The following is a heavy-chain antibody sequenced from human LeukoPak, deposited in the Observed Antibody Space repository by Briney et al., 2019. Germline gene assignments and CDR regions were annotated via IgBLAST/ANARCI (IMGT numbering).Heavy chain of an antibody. V-gene: IGHV1-46*01. J-gene: IGHJ3*02. D-gene: IGHD6-6*01. CDR1: GYTFTSYY. CDR2: INPSGGST. Sequence: GASVKVSCKASGYTFTSYYMHWVRQAPGQGLEWMGIINPSGGSTSYAQKFQGRVTMTRDTSTSTVYMELSSLRSEDTAVYYCARDWEGIAARPDAFDIWGQGTMVTVSS. CDR3: ARDWEGIAARPDAFDI.